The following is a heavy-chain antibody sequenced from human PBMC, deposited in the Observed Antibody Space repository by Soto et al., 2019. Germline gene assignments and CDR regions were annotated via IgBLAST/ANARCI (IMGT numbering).Heavy chain of an antibody. CDR3: AKDSCSSTRRSPGGTDV. J-gene: IGHJ6*02. D-gene: IGHD2-2*01. CDR1: AFTLDDYA. Sequence: SLRLSCAVSAFTLDDYAMHWVRQAPGKGLEWVSGISWNSGDRDYADSVKGRFTISRDNAKNSLYLQMNSLRPEDTALYYCAKDSCSSTRRSPGGTDVWRQAPTVTVFS. CDR2: ISWNSGDR. V-gene: IGHV3-9*01.